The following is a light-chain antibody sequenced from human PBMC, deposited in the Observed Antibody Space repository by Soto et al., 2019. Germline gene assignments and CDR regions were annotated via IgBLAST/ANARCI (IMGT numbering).Light chain of an antibody. CDR2: QDS. CDR1: KLGDKY. Sequence: SYELTQPPSVSVSPGQTASITCSGDKLGDKYACWYQQKPGQSPVLVIYQDSKRPSGIPERFSGSNSGNTATLTISGTQAMDEADYYRQAWDSSTEVFGTGTKLTVL. V-gene: IGLV3-1*01. CDR3: QAWDSSTEV. J-gene: IGLJ1*01.